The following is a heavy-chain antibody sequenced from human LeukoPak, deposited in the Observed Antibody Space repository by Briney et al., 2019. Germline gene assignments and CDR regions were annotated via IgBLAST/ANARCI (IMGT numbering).Heavy chain of an antibody. CDR3: ARDSPVLAVPTPFDY. J-gene: IGHJ4*02. CDR2: ISTYNGNT. V-gene: IGHV1-18*01. D-gene: IGHD4/OR15-4a*01. Sequence: ASVKVSCKASGYRFTSYGISWVRQAPGQGLEWMGRISTYNGNTNYAQKLQGRVTMTTDTSTTTAYMELRSLRSDDTAVYYCARDSPVLAVPTPFDYWGQGTLVTVSS. CDR1: GYRFTSYG.